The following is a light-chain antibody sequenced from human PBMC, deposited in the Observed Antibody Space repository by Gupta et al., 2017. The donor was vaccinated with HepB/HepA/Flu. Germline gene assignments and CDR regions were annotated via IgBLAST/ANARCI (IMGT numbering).Light chain of an antibody. CDR3: QQYGSSPVT. J-gene: IGKJ5*01. V-gene: IGKV3-20*01. CDR2: GAS. Sequence: EFVLTQSPDTLSLSPGERATLSCRASQSVNDYLAWYQQKPDQAPRLLIYGASSRATGIPDRFSGSGSGTDFTLTISRLEPEDFAVYYCQQYGSSPVTFGQGTRLEI. CDR1: QSVNDY.